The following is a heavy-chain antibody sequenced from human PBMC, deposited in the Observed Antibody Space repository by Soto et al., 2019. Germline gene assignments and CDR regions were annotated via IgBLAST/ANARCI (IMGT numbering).Heavy chain of an antibody. CDR2: MNPNTGNS. J-gene: IGHJ4*02. CDR1: GYTFTSYD. CDR3: ARRAETNGWNGFGADKYYFDF. Sequence: GASVKVSCKASGYTFTSYDIYWVRQATGQGLEWMGWMNPNTGNSGYAQKFQGRVTMTSDTSISTAHMELSSLRSEDTAVYYCARRAETNGWNGFGADKYYFDFSGQRTLVTVSS. D-gene: IGHD1-1*01. V-gene: IGHV1-8*01.